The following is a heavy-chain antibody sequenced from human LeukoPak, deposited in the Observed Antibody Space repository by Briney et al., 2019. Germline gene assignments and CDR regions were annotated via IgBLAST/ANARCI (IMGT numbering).Heavy chain of an antibody. J-gene: IGHJ6*02. D-gene: IGHD1-1*01. Sequence: SETLSLTCTVSGGSISTYYGSWIRQRPGRGLERVGYIYYGGSTNYNPSLKGRVTISVDTSKNQSSLKLSSVTAADTAVYYCARLRTAMTRHNYYYYVMDVWGQGTTVTVSS. V-gene: IGHV4-59*01. CDR3: ARLRTAMTRHNYYYYVMDV. CDR1: GGSISTYY. CDR2: IYYGGST.